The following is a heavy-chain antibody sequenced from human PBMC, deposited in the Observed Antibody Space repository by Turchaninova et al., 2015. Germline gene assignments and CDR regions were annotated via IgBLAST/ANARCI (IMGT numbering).Heavy chain of an antibody. J-gene: IGHJ4*02. D-gene: IGHD6-6*01. CDR3: ARLQYSSSCYFDY. Sequence: QVQLQESGPGLVKPSENLSPPCAVSGYSISSGSYWGLLRPPPGKGREWIGTIYHSWSTYFNPSLNSRVTISVDTSKNQFSLKLTSVTATDTAVYYCARLQYSSSCYFDYWGQGSLVTVSS. CDR1: GYSISSGSY. V-gene: IGHV4-38-2*01. CDR2: IYHSWST.